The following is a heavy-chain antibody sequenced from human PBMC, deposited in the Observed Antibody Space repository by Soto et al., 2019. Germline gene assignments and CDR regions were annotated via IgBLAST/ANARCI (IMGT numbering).Heavy chain of an antibody. CDR2: IYYSGNT. CDR3: ARHKTDYAIPNWFDP. D-gene: IGHD4-17*01. V-gene: IGHV4-39*01. Sequence: SETLSVTCTVSGGSISSGVDYWSWIRKHPGKGLEWIGYIYYSGNTYYNPSLKSRVTISVDTSKNQFSLKLSSVAAADTAVYYCARHKTDYAIPNWFDPWGQGTLVTVSS. CDR1: GGSISSGVDY. J-gene: IGHJ5*02.